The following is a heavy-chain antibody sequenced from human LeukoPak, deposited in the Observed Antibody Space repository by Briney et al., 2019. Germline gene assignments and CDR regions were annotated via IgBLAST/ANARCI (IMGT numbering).Heavy chain of an antibody. V-gene: IGHV3-48*03. Sequence: GGSLRLSCAASGFTFSSYEMNWVRQAPGKGLEWVSYISSSGTTIYYADSVKGRSTISRDNAKNSLLLQVNSLRAEDTAVYYCARSSGTYHFDYWGQGTLVTVSS. J-gene: IGHJ4*02. CDR2: ISSSGTTI. D-gene: IGHD1-26*01. CDR1: GFTFSSYE. CDR3: ARSSGTYHFDY.